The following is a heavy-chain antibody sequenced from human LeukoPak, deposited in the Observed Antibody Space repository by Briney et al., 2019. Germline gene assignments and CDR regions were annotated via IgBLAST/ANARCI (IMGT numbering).Heavy chain of an antibody. Sequence: GSVSLSCTASGYTFTSYSMHWVRQAPGQGLEWVGVINPSGGSTSYAQKFQGRVTMTRDTSTSTVYMELSSLRSEDTAVYYCARVSGAARPVFDYWGQGTLVTVSS. CDR1: GYTFTSYS. J-gene: IGHJ4*02. V-gene: IGHV1-46*01. D-gene: IGHD6-6*01. CDR3: ARVSGAARPVFDY. CDR2: INPSGGST.